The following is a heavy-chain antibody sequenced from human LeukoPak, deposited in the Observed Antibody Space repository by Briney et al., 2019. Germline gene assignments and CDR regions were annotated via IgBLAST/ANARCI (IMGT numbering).Heavy chain of an antibody. J-gene: IGHJ4*02. CDR1: GGSISTGGYY. Sequence: SQTLSLTCSVSGGSISTGGYYWTWIRQHPGKGLEWIGYTYYSGNTYYSPSLKSRLTISVDTSKNQFSLHLTSVTAADTAVYYCXRAXCXDGXXYYFDYWGQGTLVTV. V-gene: IGHV4-31*03. D-gene: IGHD2-15*01. CDR3: XRAXCXDGXXYYFDY. CDR2: TYYSGNT.